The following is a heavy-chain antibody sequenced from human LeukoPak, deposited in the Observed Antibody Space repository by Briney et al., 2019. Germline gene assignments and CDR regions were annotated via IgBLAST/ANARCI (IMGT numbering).Heavy chain of an antibody. Sequence: GGSLRLSCAGSGFTFSTYGMHWVRQAPGKGLEWVAVIWYDVNHKYYADSVKGRFIISRDNSKNTLFLQMNSLRAEDTATYYCARPYGDYATGALDIWGQGTLVTVSS. V-gene: IGHV3-33*08. J-gene: IGHJ3*02. CDR3: ARPYGDYATGALDI. D-gene: IGHD4-17*01. CDR2: IWYDVNHK. CDR1: GFTFSTYG.